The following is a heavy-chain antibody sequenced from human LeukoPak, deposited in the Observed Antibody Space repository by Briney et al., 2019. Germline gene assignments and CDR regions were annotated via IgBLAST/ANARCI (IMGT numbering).Heavy chain of an antibody. CDR1: GGSISSYY. J-gene: IGHJ3*02. V-gene: IGHV4-59*08. CDR3: ARRKDSSGFIDAFDI. D-gene: IGHD3-22*01. CDR2: IYYSGST. Sequence: SETLSLTCTVPGGSISSYYWSWIRQPPGKGLEWIGYIYYSGSTNYNPSLKSRVTISVDTSKNQFSLKLSSVTAADTAVYYCARRKDSSGFIDAFDIWGQGTMVTVSS.